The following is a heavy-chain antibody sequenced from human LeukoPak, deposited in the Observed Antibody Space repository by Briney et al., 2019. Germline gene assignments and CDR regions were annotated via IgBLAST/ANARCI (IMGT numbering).Heavy chain of an antibody. V-gene: IGHV3-21*01. D-gene: IGHD6-13*01. CDR1: GFSFISYS. CDR3: ARDRKGSSYYYYMDV. CDR2: ISSSSSYI. Sequence: PRGCLRLACAASGFSFISYSMNWVRQPPGKGLDCVSSISSSSSYIYYADSVKGRFTISRDNPKNSLYLKMNSLRAEDTAVYYCARDRKGSSYYYYMDVWGKGTTVTVS. J-gene: IGHJ6*03.